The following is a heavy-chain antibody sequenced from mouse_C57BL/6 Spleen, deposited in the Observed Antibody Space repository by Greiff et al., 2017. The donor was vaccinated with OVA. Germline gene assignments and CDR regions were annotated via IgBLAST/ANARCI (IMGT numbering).Heavy chain of an antibody. V-gene: IGHV5-4*01. CDR2: ISDGGNYT. D-gene: IGHD2-1*01. Sequence: EVKVVESGGGLVKPGGSLKLSCAASGFTFSSYAMSWVRQTPEKRLEWVATISDGGNYTYYPDNVKGRFTISRDNAKNNLYLQMSHLKSEDTAMYYCARDDGNYDYWGQGTTLTVSS. J-gene: IGHJ2*01. CDR1: GFTFSSYA. CDR3: ARDDGNYDY.